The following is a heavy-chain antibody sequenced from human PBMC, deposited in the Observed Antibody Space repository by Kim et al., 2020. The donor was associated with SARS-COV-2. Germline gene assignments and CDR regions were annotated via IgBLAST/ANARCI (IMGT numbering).Heavy chain of an antibody. Sequence: ASVKVSCKASGYTFTNYFIHWVRQAPGQGLQWMGIINPSGGDTTYAQKFQGRVTMTRDTSTSTVYMELSSLRSEDTAVYYCARAPPYDSSGYYLKYNYYYGMDGGGQGTTVTVPS. CDR1: GYTFTNYF. D-gene: IGHD3-22*01. CDR3: ARAPPYDSSGYYLKYNYYYGMDG. CDR2: INPSGGDT. V-gene: IGHV1-46*01. J-gene: IGHJ6*02.